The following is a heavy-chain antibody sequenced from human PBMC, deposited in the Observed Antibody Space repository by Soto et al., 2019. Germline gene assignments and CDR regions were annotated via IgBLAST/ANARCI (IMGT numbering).Heavy chain of an antibody. V-gene: IGHV4-34*01. Sequence: QVQLQQWGAGLLKPSETLSLNCAVTGGSLSGYYWSWIRQPPGKGLEWIGEVKDGGHTNYSPSLRGRVTISXXTSNNQVSLRPNSVTAADTGVYYCARGQEGVVATHWDQGSLVTVSS. D-gene: IGHD5-12*01. CDR2: VKDGGHT. CDR3: ARGQEGVVATH. CDR1: GGSLSGYY. J-gene: IGHJ4*02.